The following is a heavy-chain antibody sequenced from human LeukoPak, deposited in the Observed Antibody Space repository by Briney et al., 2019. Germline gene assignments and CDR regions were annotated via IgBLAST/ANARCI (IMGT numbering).Heavy chain of an antibody. CDR3: ARDGAGMNDAFDI. CDR2: IIPILGIA. J-gene: IGHJ3*02. CDR1: GGTFSSYA. V-gene: IGHV1-69*04. D-gene: IGHD6-19*01. Sequence: SVKVSCKASGGTFSSYAISWVRQAPGQGLEWMGRIIPILGIANYAQKFQGRVTITADKSTSTAYMELSSLRSEDTAVYYCARDGAGMNDAFDIWGQGTIVTVSS.